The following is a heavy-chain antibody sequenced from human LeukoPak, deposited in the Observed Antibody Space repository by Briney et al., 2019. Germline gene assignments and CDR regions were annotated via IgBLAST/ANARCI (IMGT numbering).Heavy chain of an antibody. CDR3: ARGGGSPAH. V-gene: IGHV3-7*01. Sequence: PGGSLRPSCAAAGSTFSSFWMSWVRQAPGKGRGGVATIKEDGREKYHVDSVKGRFTISRDNTKTSLYLQRNSLGPEDTAVYYGARGGGSPAHWGQGTLVTVSS. CDR1: GSTFSSFW. D-gene: IGHD2-15*01. CDR2: IKEDGREK. J-gene: IGHJ4*02.